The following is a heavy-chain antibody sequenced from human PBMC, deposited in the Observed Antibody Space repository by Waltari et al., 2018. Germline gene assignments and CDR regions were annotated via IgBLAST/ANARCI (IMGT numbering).Heavy chain of an antibody. CDR3: ARRGGKASPPSS. D-gene: IGHD1-26*01. CDR2: INHSGST. V-gene: IGHV4-34*02. Sequence: QVQLQQWGAGLLKPSETLSLTCAVYGGSFIGYSWSWIRQPPGKGLEWIGEINHSGSTDYNPSLKSRVTISVDTSKNQFSLKMSSVTAADTAVYYCARRGGKASPPSSWGQGTLVTVSS. CDR1: GGSFIGYS. J-gene: IGHJ5*02.